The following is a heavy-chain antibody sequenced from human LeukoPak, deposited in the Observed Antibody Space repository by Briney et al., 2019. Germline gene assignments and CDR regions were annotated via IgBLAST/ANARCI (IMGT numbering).Heavy chain of an antibody. V-gene: IGHV3-7*01. J-gene: IGHJ4*02. Sequence: GGSLRLSCAASGFAFNTYYMSWVRQAPGKGLEWVANIKEDGSVKYYVDSVKGRFTISRDNARNSLYLQMNSLRAEDTAVYYCARDRSGYLGYWGQGTLVTVSS. CDR2: IKEDGSVK. D-gene: IGHD3-3*01. CDR3: ARDRSGYLGY. CDR1: GFAFNTYY.